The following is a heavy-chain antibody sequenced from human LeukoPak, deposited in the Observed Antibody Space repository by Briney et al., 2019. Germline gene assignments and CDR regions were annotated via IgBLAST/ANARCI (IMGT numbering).Heavy chain of an antibody. D-gene: IGHD2-2*01. CDR3: APHLSVVVPGAQYGMDV. CDR1: GFTFSSFW. J-gene: IGHJ6*02. V-gene: IGHV3-74*01. CDR2: INSDGSST. Sequence: PGGSLRLSCGASGFTFSSFWMHWVRQAPGKGLVWVSRINSDGSSTSYADSVKGRFTIYRDNAKNMLYLQMNSLRAEDTAVYYCAPHLSVVVPGAQYGMDVWGQGTTVTVSS.